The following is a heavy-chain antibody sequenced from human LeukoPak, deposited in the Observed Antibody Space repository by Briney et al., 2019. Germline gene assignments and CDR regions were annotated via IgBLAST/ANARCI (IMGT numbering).Heavy chain of an antibody. Sequence: GRSLRLSFAASGFTFSSYGTHWVRQAPGKGLEWVAVISYDGSNKYYADSVKGRFTISRDNSKNTLYLQMNSLRAEDTAVYYCAKLYYYDSSGQTSDYWGQGTLVTVSS. CDR2: ISYDGSNK. V-gene: IGHV3-30*18. J-gene: IGHJ4*02. CDR1: GFTFSSYG. CDR3: AKLYYYDSSGQTSDY. D-gene: IGHD3-22*01.